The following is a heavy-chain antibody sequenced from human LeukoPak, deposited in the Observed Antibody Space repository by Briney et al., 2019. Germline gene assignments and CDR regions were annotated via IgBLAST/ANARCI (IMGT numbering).Heavy chain of an antibody. Sequence: ASVKVSCKASGYTFTGYYMHWVRQAPGQGLGWMGRINPNSGGINYAQKFQGRVTMTRDTSISTAYMELSRLRSDDTAVYYCARATKRDAFDIWGQGTMVTVSS. CDR2: INPNSGGI. CDR1: GYTFTGYY. CDR3: ARATKRDAFDI. J-gene: IGHJ3*02. V-gene: IGHV1-2*06. D-gene: IGHD1-26*01.